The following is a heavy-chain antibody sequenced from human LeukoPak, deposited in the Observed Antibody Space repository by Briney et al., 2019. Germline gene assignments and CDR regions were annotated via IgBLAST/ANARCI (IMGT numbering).Heavy chain of an antibody. J-gene: IGHJ4*02. D-gene: IGHD2-8*02. CDR3: AKPRTTGLGWAQFDY. Sequence: GGSLRLSCAASGFTFSSFAMTWVRQAPGKGLEWVSGFDGNGPNTYYADSVKGRWTISRDNSRNTLYLEMNSLRPEDTAIYYCAKPRTTGLGWAQFDYWGQGALVTVSS. CDR1: GFTFSSFA. CDR2: FDGNGPNT. V-gene: IGHV3-23*01.